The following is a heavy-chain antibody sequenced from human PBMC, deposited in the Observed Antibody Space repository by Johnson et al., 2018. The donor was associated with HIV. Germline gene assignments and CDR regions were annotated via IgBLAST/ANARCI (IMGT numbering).Heavy chain of an antibody. CDR3: ARDGSGSSDAFDI. J-gene: IGHJ3*02. CDR2: ISYDGSNK. CDR1: GFTFSSYD. V-gene: IGHV3-30*03. D-gene: IGHD1-26*01. Sequence: QVQLVESGGGVVQPGRSLRLSCAASGFTFSSYDMNWVRQAPGKGLEWVVIISYDGSNKYYADSVKGRFTISRDNSKNTLYRQMNSLRDEDTAVYYCARDGSGSSDAFDIWGQGTMVTVTS.